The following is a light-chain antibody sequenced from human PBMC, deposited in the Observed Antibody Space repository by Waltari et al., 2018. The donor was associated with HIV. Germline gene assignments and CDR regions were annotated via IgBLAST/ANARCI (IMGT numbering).Light chain of an antibody. V-gene: IGLV2-23*02. CDR2: EVS. CDR1: SNDVGYYNL. Sequence: QSALTQPASVSGSPGQSITISCTGTSNDVGYYNLVSWYQQDPGKAPKVMIYEVSKRPSGVSTRFSGSKSGNTASLTISGLQAEDEADYYCGSYAGSNAYVFGIGTKVTVL. CDR3: GSYAGSNAYV. J-gene: IGLJ1*01.